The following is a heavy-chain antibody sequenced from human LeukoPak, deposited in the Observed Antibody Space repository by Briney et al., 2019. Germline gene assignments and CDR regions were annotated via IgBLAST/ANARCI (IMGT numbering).Heavy chain of an antibody. Sequence: ASVKVSCKASGGTFISYAISWVRQAPGQGLEWMGRINPNSGGTNYAQKFQGRVTMTRDTSISTAYMELSRLRSDDTAVYYCARGGYDFVYYYYGMDVWGQGTTVTVSS. V-gene: IGHV1-2*06. J-gene: IGHJ6*02. CDR1: GGTFISYA. D-gene: IGHD3-3*01. CDR3: ARGGYDFVYYYYGMDV. CDR2: INPNSGGT.